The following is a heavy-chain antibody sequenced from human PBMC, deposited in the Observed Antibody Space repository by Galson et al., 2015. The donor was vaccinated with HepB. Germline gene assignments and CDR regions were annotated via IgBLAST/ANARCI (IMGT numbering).Heavy chain of an antibody. CDR1: GLTFSSYA. CDR3: ATLLAVAGYFDY. J-gene: IGHJ4*02. D-gene: IGHD6-19*01. Sequence: LRLSCAVSGLTFSSYAMSRVRQAPGKGLEWVSAISGSGGSTYYADSVKGRFTISRDNSKNTLYLQMNSLRAEDTAVYYCATLLAVAGYFDYWGQGTLVTVSS. V-gene: IGHV3-23*01. CDR2: ISGSGGST.